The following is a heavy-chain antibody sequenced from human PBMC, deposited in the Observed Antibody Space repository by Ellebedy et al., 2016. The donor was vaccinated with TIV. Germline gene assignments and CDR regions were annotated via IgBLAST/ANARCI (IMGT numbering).Heavy chain of an antibody. CDR1: GYRLSRYY. D-gene: IGHD3-22*01. CDR3: ARYHSSGDDY. Sequence: ASVKVSXKASGYRLSRYYIHWMRQAPGRGLEWVGVIDPSNGGTSYSQKFQGRLLVTTDTSTSTVYMDLSSLRFDDTAMYYCARYHSSGDDYWGQGTLVTVSS. J-gene: IGHJ4*02. CDR2: IDPSNGGT. V-gene: IGHV1-46*01.